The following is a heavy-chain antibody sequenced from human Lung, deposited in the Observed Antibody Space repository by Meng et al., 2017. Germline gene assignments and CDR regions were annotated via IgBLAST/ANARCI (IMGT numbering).Heavy chain of an antibody. V-gene: IGHV4-34*01. CDR1: GWSFSDYY. J-gene: IGHJ4*02. D-gene: IGHD4-11*01. CDR2: INHSGST. Sequence: QVPLQRWGVGLLKPSATLARTCVVSGWSFSDYYWSWIRQPPGKGLEWIGEINHSGSTNYNPSLESRATISVDTSQNNLSLKLSSVTAADSAVYYCARGPTTMAHDFDYWGQGTLVTVSS. CDR3: ARGPTTMAHDFDY.